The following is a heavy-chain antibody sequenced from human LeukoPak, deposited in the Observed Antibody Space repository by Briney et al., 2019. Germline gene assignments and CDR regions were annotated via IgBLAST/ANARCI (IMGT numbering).Heavy chain of an antibody. D-gene: IGHD2-21*02. Sequence: PSETLSLTCAVSGGSISSGGYSWSWIRQPPGRGLEWIGYIYHSGSTYYNPSLKSRVTISVDRSKNQFSLKLSSVTAADTAVYYCARVGHCGGDCYYFDYWGQGTLVTVSS. CDR2: IYHSGST. J-gene: IGHJ4*02. CDR1: GGSISSGGYS. CDR3: ARVGHCGGDCYYFDY. V-gene: IGHV4-30-2*01.